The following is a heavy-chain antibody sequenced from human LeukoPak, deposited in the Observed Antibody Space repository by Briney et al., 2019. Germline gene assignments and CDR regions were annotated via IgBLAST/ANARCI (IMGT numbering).Heavy chain of an antibody. CDR3: ARVEGLRGRSFDI. J-gene: IGHJ3*02. Sequence: PGGSLRLSCAASGFTLSNYEMNWVRQAPGKGLEWVSRISISGSPVYYRASVKGRFTISRDNAKNSLYLQMNSLRPEDTAVYYCARVEGLRGRSFDIWGQGTMVTVSS. CDR1: GFTLSNYE. V-gene: IGHV3-48*03. D-gene: IGHD4-17*01. CDR2: ISISGSPV.